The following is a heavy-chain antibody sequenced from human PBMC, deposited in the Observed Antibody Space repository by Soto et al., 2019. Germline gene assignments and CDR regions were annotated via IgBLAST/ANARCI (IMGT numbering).Heavy chain of an antibody. D-gene: IGHD2-2*01. CDR1: GGSFSGYY. V-gene: IGHV4-34*01. CDR2: INHSGST. Sequence: PSETLSLTCAVYGGSFSGYYWSWIRQPPGKGLEWIGEINHSGSTNYNPSLKSRVTLSVDTSKNQFSLKLSSVTAADTAVYCCARVRVVVVPAAIARRGSGYYYYGMDVWGQGTTVTVSS. CDR3: ARVRVVVVPAAIARRGSGYYYYGMDV. J-gene: IGHJ6*02.